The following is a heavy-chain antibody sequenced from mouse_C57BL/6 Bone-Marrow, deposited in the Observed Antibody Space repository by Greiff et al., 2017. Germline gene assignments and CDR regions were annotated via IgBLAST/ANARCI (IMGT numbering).Heavy chain of an antibody. Sequence: VQLQQSGAELARPGASVKLSCKASGYTFTSYGISWVKQRTGQGLEWIGEIYPRSGNTYYNEKFKGKATLTADKSSSTAYMELRSLTSEDSAVYFCARSGYSNYVGFAYWGQGTLVTVSA. CDR3: ARSGYSNYVGFAY. CDR2: IYPRSGNT. J-gene: IGHJ3*01. CDR1: GYTFTSYG. V-gene: IGHV1-81*01. D-gene: IGHD2-5*01.